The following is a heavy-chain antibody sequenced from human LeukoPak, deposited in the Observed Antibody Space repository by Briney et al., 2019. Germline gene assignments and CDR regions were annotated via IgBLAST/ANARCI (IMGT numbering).Heavy chain of an antibody. CDR2: IKQDGSEK. CDR1: GLTFSSYW. Sequence: PGGSLRLSCAASGLTFSSYWMSWVRQAPGEGLECVANIKQDGSEKYYVDSVKGRFTISRDNAKNSLYLQMNSLRAEDTAVYYCTRTRTAFDFWGQGTMVTVSS. J-gene: IGHJ3*01. V-gene: IGHV3-7*03. CDR3: TRTRTAFDF.